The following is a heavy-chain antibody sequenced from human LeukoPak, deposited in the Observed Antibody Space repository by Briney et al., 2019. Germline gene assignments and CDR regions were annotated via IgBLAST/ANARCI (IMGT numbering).Heavy chain of an antibody. CDR1: GFNFNSYG. J-gene: IGHJ4*02. D-gene: IGHD3-22*01. CDR3: AKDLDSSGVSY. Sequence: AGGSLRLSCAASGFNFNSYGMHWVRQAPGKGLEWVAVILNDVKSKYYADSVKGRFTISRDNSKNTLYLQMNSLRADDTALYYCAKDLDSSGVSYWGQGTLVTVSS. CDR2: ILNDVKSK. V-gene: IGHV3-30*18.